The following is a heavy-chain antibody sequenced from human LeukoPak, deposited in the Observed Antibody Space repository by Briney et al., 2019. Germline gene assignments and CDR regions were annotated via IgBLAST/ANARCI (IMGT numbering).Heavy chain of an antibody. CDR1: GGSISSYY. D-gene: IGHD6-6*01. J-gene: IGHJ4*02. V-gene: IGHV4-59*01. CDR3: ARGNLSSSSSLIDY. CDR2: IYYSGST. Sequence: SETLSLTCTVSGGSISSYYWSWIRQPPGKRLEWIGYIYYSGSTNYNPSLKSRVTISVDTSKNQFSLKLSSVTVADTAVYYCARGNLSSSSSLIDYWGQGTLVTVSS.